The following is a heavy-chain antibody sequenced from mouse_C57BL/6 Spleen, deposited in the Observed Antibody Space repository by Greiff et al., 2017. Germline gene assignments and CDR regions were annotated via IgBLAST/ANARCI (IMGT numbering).Heavy chain of an antibody. Sequence: QVQLQQSGPGLVAPSQSLSITCTVSGFSLTSYGVDWVRQSPGKGLEWLGVIWGVGSTNYNSALKSRLSISKDNSKSQVFLKMNSLQTDDTAMYYCAITYYSNMGFAYWGQGTLVTVSA. CDR3: AITYYSNMGFAY. J-gene: IGHJ3*01. D-gene: IGHD2-5*01. V-gene: IGHV2-6*01. CDR2: IWGVGST. CDR1: GFSLTSYG.